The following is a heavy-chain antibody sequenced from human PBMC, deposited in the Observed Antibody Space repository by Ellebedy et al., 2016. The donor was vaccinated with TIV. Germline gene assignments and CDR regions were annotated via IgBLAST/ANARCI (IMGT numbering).Heavy chain of an antibody. CDR1: GYSISSGYY. V-gene: IGHV4-38-2*02. J-gene: IGHJ4*02. CDR3: ARLWDFWSGYALDY. D-gene: IGHD3-3*01. Sequence: SETLSLXXTVSGYSISSGYYWGWIRQPPGKGLEWIGSIYHSGSTYYNPSLKSRVTISVDTSKNQFSLKLSSVTAADTAVYYCARLWDFWSGYALDYWGQGTLVTVSS. CDR2: IYHSGST.